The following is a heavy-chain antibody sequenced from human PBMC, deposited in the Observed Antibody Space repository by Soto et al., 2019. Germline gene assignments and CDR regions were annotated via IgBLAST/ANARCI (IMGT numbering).Heavy chain of an antibody. D-gene: IGHD3-22*01. CDR1: GFTFSSYG. CDR2: IWYDGSNK. Sequence: HPGGSLRLSCAASGFTFSSYGMHWVRQAPGKGLEWVAVIWYDGSNKYYADSVKGRFTISRDNSKNTLYLQMNSLRAEDTAVYYCARDRDYYDSSGYYDYWGQGTLVTVSS. V-gene: IGHV3-33*01. J-gene: IGHJ4*02. CDR3: ARDRDYYDSSGYYDY.